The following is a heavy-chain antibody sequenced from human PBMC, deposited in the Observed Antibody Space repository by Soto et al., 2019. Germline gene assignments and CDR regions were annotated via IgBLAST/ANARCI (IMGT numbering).Heavy chain of an antibody. CDR3: ARDRYGNHQRVHYYYYGMDV. CDR2: ISYDGSNK. J-gene: IGHJ6*02. Sequence: GGSLRLSCAASGFTFSSYAMHWVRQAPGKGLEWVAVISYDGSNKYYADSVKGRFTISRDNSKNTLYLQMNSLRAEDTAVYYCARDRYGNHQRVHYYYYGMDVWGQGTTVTVSS. CDR1: GFTFSSYA. D-gene: IGHD5-18*01. V-gene: IGHV3-30-3*01.